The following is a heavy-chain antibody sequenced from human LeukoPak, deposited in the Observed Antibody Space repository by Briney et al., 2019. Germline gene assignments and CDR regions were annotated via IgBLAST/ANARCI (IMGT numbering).Heavy chain of an antibody. CDR3: ARGKPLDY. J-gene: IGHJ4*02. V-gene: IGHV1-69*04. CDR1: GYTITDYY. CDR2: IIPILGIA. Sequence: SVKVSCKASGYTITDYYLHWVRQAPGQGLEWMGRIIPILGIANYAQKFQGRVTITADKSTSTAYMELSSLRSEDTAVYYCARGKPLDYWGQGTLVTVSS.